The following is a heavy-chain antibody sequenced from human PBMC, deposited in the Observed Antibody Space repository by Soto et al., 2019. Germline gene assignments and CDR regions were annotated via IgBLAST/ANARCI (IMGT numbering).Heavy chain of an antibody. D-gene: IGHD6-19*01. Sequence: EVQLVESGGGLVKPGGSLRLSCAASGFTFSHYSLNWVRQAPGKGLEWVSSISSSLSYIYYADSVKGRFTISRDNAKNSLYLQMNSLRAEDTAVYYCARIPQIAVAGTRFGYFDLWGRGTLVTVSS. CDR1: GFTFSHYS. V-gene: IGHV3-21*01. CDR2: ISSSLSYI. CDR3: ARIPQIAVAGTRFGYFDL. J-gene: IGHJ2*01.